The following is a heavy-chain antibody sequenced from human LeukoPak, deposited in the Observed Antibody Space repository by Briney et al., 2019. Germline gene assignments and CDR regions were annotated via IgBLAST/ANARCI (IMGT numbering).Heavy chain of an antibody. V-gene: IGHV3-21*01. CDR1: GFTFNNYA. Sequence: RSGGSLRLSCAASGFTFNNYALTWVRQAPGKGLEWVSSISSSSSYIYYADSVKGRFTISRDDAKNSLYLQMNSLSAEDTAVYYCAGELEYCTNSVCYSPFDPWGQGTLVTVSS. CDR2: ISSSSSYI. CDR3: AGELEYCTNSVCYSPFDP. J-gene: IGHJ5*02. D-gene: IGHD2-8*01.